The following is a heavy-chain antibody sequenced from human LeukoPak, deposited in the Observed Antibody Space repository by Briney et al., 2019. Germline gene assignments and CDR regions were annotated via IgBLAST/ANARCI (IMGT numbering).Heavy chain of an antibody. CDR2: ISGDSNTI. CDR1: GFTFSTYS. V-gene: IGHV3-48*01. J-gene: IGHJ4*02. CDR3: ARTARLAYYYDSSGPSHFDY. D-gene: IGHD3-22*01. Sequence: GGSLRLSCAASGFTFSTYSMIWVRQAPGKGLEWLSYISGDSNTIYYADSVKGRFTVSRDNAKNSLYLQLNGLRAEDTAVYYCARTARLAYYYDSSGPSHFDYWGQGTLVTVSS.